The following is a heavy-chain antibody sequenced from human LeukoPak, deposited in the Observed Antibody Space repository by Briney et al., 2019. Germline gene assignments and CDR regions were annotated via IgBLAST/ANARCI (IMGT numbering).Heavy chain of an antibody. CDR2: IYTSGST. CDR3: ASGRPRNNWFDP. J-gene: IGHJ5*02. Sequence: SETLSLTCTVSGGSISSGSYYWSWIRQPAGKGLEWIGRIYTSGSTNYNPSLKSRVTISVDTSKNQFSLKLSSVTAADTAVYYCASGRPRNNWFDPWGQGTLVTVSS. V-gene: IGHV4-61*02. D-gene: IGHD6-6*01. CDR1: GGSISSGSYY.